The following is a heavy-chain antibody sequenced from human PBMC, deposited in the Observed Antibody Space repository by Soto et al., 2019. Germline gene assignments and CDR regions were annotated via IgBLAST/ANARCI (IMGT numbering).Heavy chain of an antibody. CDR3: ARDDWYSSCWPPVDY. CDR1: GFTFSSYA. D-gene: IGHD6-13*01. CDR2: IRNSGSNK. J-gene: IGHJ4*02. Sequence: SLRLSCAASGFTFSSYAMHWVRQAPGKGLEWVAVIRNSGSNKYYADSVKGRFTISRDNAKNTLYLQMNSLRDEDTAVYYCARDDWYSSCWPPVDYWGQGTLVTVSS. V-gene: IGHV3-30*04.